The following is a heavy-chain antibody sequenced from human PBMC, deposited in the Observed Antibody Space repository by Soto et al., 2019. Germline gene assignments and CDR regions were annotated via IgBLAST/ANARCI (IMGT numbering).Heavy chain of an antibody. CDR1: GGTFSSYA. CDR3: ARGDYYYYYMDV. Sequence: SVKVSCKASGGTFSSYAISWVRQAPGQGLEWMGGIIPIFGTANYAQKFQGRVTITADESTSTAYMELSSLRSEDTAVYYCARGDYYYYYMDVWGKGTTVTVSS. V-gene: IGHV1-69*13. J-gene: IGHJ6*03. CDR2: IIPIFGTA.